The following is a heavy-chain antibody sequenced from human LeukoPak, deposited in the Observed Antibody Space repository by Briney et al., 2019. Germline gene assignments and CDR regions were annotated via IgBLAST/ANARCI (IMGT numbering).Heavy chain of an antibody. J-gene: IGHJ3*02. CDR3: AREWVDSSVGFDI. D-gene: IGHD3-22*01. CDR1: GGSISSGGYS. Sequence: PSQTLSLTCAVSGGSISSGGYSWSWIRQPPGKGLEWIGYIYHSGSTYYNPSLKSRVTISVDRSKNQFSLKLSSVTAADTAVYYCAREWVDSSVGFDIWGQGTMVTVSS. CDR2: IYHSGST. V-gene: IGHV4-30-2*01.